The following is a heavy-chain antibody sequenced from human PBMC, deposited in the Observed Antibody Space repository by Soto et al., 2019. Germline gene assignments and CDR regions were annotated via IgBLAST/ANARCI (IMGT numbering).Heavy chain of an antibody. J-gene: IGHJ4*02. V-gene: IGHV3-21*01. CDR3: VRARSTDSRPDY. Sequence: SGGSLRPSCAASGVTFSLYSMIWFRQAPGKELGWVASITSSSSYIYYEDSLKGRFTISRDNAKNALFLQLDSLRAEDTAVYFCVRARSTDSRPDYWGQGTLVTVSS. D-gene: IGHD3-22*01. CDR2: ITSSSSYI. CDR1: GVTFSLYS.